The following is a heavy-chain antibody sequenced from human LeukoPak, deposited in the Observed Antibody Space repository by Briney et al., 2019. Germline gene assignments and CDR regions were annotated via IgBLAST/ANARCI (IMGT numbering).Heavy chain of an antibody. D-gene: IGHD3-10*01. J-gene: IGHJ5*02. CDR1: GFTFSSYA. Sequence: PGGSLRLSCAASGFTFSSYAMSWVRQAPGKGLEWVSAISGSGGSTYYADSVKGRFTISRDNSKNTLYLQMNSLRAEDTAVYYCARDNSGAGWFDPWGQGTLVTVSS. V-gene: IGHV3-23*01. CDR2: ISGSGGST. CDR3: ARDNSGAGWFDP.